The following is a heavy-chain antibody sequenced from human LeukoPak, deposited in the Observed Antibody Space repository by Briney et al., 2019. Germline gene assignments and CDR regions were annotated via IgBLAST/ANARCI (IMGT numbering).Heavy chain of an antibody. Sequence: PSETLSLTCTVSGDSISTYYWSWIRQPPGKGLEWIGYIYYRVTSDYNPSLKSRVTMSVDMSTRQISLKLSTVTAADTAVYYCARAVGGDGSGSLWGPGTLVTVSS. D-gene: IGHD3-10*01. J-gene: IGHJ4*02. CDR3: ARAVGGDGSGSL. V-gene: IGHV4-59*01. CDR2: IYYRVTS. CDR1: GDSISTYY.